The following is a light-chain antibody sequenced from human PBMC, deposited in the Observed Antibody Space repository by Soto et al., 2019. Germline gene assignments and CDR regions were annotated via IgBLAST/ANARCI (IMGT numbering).Light chain of an antibody. CDR2: SNN. J-gene: IGLJ3*02. V-gene: IGLV1-44*01. CDR1: SSNIRSNT. Sequence: SVLTQPPSASGTPGQRVTISCSGSSSNIRSNTVNWYQQLPGTAPKLLIYSNNQRPSGVPDRFSGSKSGTSASLAISGLQSEDEADYYCAAWDDSLNGWVFGGGTQLTVL. CDR3: AAWDDSLNGWV.